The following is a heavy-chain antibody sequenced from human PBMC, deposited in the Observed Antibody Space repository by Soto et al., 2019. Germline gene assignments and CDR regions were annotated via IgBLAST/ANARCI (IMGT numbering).Heavy chain of an antibody. Sequence: AXSVQVCCKDSCGTFSSYAISWVRQAPGHGLEWMGGIIPIFGTANYAQKFKGRVTITADESTSTAYMELSSLRSEDTAAYYCERPIITGTTWGAFDIWGQGTMVTVSS. CDR2: IIPIFGTA. J-gene: IGHJ3*02. V-gene: IGHV1-69*13. CDR1: CGTFSSYA. D-gene: IGHD1-7*01. CDR3: ERPIITGTTWGAFDI.